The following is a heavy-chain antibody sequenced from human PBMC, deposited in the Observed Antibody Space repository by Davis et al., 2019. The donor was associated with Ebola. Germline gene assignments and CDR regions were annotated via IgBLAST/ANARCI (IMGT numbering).Heavy chain of an antibody. CDR1: EASSSGFS. CDR3: ASAWASPMAARGTWFDP. D-gene: IGHD3-10*01. CDR2: TNHRGTT. V-gene: IGHV4-34*01. J-gene: IGHJ5*02. Sequence: SEPLSLTCDKHEASSSGFSWSRVRQSPEQGPDYIPQTNHRGTTNYNPSLKSRVIISVDTSKNEFPLNVTSVTAADTALYYCASAWASPMAARGTWFDPWGPGSLVIVSS.